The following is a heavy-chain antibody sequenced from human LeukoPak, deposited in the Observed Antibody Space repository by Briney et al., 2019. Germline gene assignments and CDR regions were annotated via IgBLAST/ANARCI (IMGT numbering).Heavy chain of an antibody. D-gene: IGHD1-1*01. CDR2: ISSSGSTI. J-gene: IGHJ4*02. CDR1: GGSFSDYY. CDR3: ARDIHTATTGREY. V-gene: IGHV3-11*01. Sequence: PSETLSLTCAVYGGSFSDYYMSWIRQAPGKGLEWVSYISSSGSTIYYAESVKGRFTISRDNAKNSLYLQMNGLRAEDTAVYYCARDIHTATTGREYWGQGTLVTVSS.